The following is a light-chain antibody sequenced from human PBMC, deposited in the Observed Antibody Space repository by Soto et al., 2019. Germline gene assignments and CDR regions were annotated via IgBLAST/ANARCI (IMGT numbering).Light chain of an antibody. CDR1: SSDVGGYNY. J-gene: IGLJ1*01. V-gene: IGLV2-8*01. Sequence: QSSLTQPPSASGSPGQSVTISCTGTSSDVGGYNYVSWYQQHPGKAPKLMIYEVTKRPSGVPDRFSGSKSGNTASLTVSELQAEDEADYYCNSYAGSQTFVVGNGTKVTVL. CDR2: EVT. CDR3: NSYAGSQTFV.